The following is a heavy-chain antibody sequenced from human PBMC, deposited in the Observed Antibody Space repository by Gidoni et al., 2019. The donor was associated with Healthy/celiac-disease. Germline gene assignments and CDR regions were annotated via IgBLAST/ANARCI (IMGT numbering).Heavy chain of an antibody. D-gene: IGHD3-3*01. CDR3: ARDHYDFWSGYSNWFDP. CDR2: IKQDGSEK. J-gene: IGHJ5*02. V-gene: IGHV3-7*03. CDR1: GFTFSSYW. Sequence: EVQLVESGGGLVQPGGSLRLSCAASGFTFSSYWMSWVRQAPGKGLEWVDNIKQDGSEKYYVDSVKGRFTISRDNAKNSLYLQMNSLRAEDTAVYYCARDHYDFWSGYSNWFDPWGQGTLVTVSS.